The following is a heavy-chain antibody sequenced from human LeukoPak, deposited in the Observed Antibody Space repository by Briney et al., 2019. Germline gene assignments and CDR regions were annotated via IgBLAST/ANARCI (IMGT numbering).Heavy chain of an antibody. J-gene: IGHJ4*02. CDR1: GYSINTGYY. V-gene: IGHV4-38-2*02. Sequence: SETLSLTCTVPGYSINTGYYWGWIRQPPGKGLEWIGIIYHSGSTYYNTSLESRVTISVDTSKNQFSLRMTSVTAADTAVYYCARSGGEAASATDYWGPGTLVTVSS. D-gene: IGHD2-15*01. CDR2: IYHSGST. CDR3: ARSGGEAASATDY.